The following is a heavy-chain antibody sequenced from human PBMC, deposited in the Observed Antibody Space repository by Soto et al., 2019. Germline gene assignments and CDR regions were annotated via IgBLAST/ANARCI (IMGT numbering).Heavy chain of an antibody. CDR1: GFSFSGSA. Sequence: PGGSLRLSCAASGFSFSGSAMHWVRQSSGKGLEWVGRIRSKANNYATAYAASVTGRFTVSRDDSKNTTYLQMNSLKTEDTAIKYCTTHRIIWANHVRTVVSSDGFYIRGRGTMVTVSS. CDR2: IRSKANNYAT. J-gene: IGHJ3*02. CDR3: TTHRIIWANHVRTVVSSDGFYI. D-gene: IGHD3-22*01. V-gene: IGHV3-73*01.